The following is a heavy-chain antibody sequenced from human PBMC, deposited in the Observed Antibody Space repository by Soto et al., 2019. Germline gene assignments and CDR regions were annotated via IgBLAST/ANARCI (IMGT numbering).Heavy chain of an antibody. CDR2: IYYSGST. D-gene: IGHD3-10*01. CDR3: ARLGSGSYSDHFDY. V-gene: IGHV4-59*08. Sequence: PSETLSLTCTVSGGSISSYYWSWIRQPPGKGLEWIGYIYYSGSTNYNPSLKSRVTISVDTSKNQFSLKLSSVTAADTAVYYCARLGSGSYSDHFDYWGQGTLVTVSS. CDR1: GGSISSYY. J-gene: IGHJ4*02.